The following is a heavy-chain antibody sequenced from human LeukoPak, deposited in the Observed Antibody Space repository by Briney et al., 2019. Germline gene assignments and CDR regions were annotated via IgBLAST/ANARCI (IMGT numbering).Heavy chain of an antibody. V-gene: IGHV4-61*01. CDR1: GGSVSSGNYY. D-gene: IGHD2-15*01. Sequence: SETLSLTCAVSGGSVSSGNYYWSWIRQPPGKGLEWIGYIYYSGSTNYNPSLKSRVTISVDTSKNQFSLKLSSVTAADTAVYYCARLGYCSGGSCYRKYYYYGMDVWGQGTTVTVSS. J-gene: IGHJ6*02. CDR2: IYYSGST. CDR3: ARLGYCSGGSCYRKYYYYGMDV.